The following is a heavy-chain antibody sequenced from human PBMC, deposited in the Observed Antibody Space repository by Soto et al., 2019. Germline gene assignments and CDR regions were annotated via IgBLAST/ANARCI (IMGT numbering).Heavy chain of an antibody. Sequence: SETLSLTCAVYGGSFSGYYWSWIRQPPGKGLEWIGEINHSGSTNYNPSLKSRVTISVDTSKNQFSLKLSSVTAADTAVYYCARATMIPGYFDYWGQGTLVTVS. J-gene: IGHJ4*02. CDR3: ARATMIPGYFDY. V-gene: IGHV4-34*01. CDR2: INHSGST. CDR1: GGSFSGYY. D-gene: IGHD3-22*01.